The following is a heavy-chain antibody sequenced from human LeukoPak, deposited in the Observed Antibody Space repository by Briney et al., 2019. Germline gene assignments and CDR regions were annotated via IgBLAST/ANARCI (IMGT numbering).Heavy chain of an antibody. CDR2: MFYSGST. D-gene: IGHD3-10*01. CDR3: ARDDPWFGELCY. J-gene: IGHJ4*02. CDR1: GDSISSSYYY. V-gene: IGHV4-39*07. Sequence: PSETLSLTCTVSGDSISSSYYYWGWIRQPPGRGLEWIGSMFYSGSTYYNPSLKSRVTISVDTSKNQFSLKLSSVTAADTAVYYCARDDPWFGELCYWGQGTLVTVSS.